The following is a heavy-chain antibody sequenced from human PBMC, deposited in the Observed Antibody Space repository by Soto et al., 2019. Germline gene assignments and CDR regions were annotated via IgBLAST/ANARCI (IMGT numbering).Heavy chain of an antibody. Sequence: AQLLESGGGLVQPGGSLRLSCAASGFSFSRHAMSWVRQAPGKGLEWVSAISFSGDSTYYADSVRGRFTISRDNSKNTQYLQMNSLRAEDTAVYYCAGGADFWSAYYYYMDVWGKGTTVTVSS. CDR2: ISFSGDST. CDR1: GFSFSRHA. CDR3: AGGADFWSAYYYYMDV. D-gene: IGHD3-3*01. J-gene: IGHJ6*03. V-gene: IGHV3-23*01.